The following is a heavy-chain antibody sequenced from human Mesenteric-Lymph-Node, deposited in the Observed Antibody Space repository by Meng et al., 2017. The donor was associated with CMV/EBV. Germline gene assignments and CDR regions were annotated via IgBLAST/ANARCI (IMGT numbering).Heavy chain of an antibody. Sequence: SNNRGDYDGSWSRQHTGKGQEGIGYINYRGSTYYNPARRSRLTIAGDTSKDEFSLKVRSVTAADTAVYYCARAASPVTMLRGAVDYWGQGTLVTVSS. D-gene: IGHD3-10*01. CDR3: ARAASPVTMLRGAVDY. CDR1: SNNRGDYD. CDR2: INYRGST. V-gene: IGHV4-31*02. J-gene: IGHJ4*02.